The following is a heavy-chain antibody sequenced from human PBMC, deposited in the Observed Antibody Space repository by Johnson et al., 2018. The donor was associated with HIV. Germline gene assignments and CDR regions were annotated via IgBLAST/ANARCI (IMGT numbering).Heavy chain of an antibody. CDR1: GFTFTNAW. CDR2: IKSKTDGGTT. Sequence: EVQLVESGGGLVQPGGSLRLSCAASGFTFTNAWMHWVRQAPGKGLEWVGRIKSKTDGGTTDYAAPVKGRFTISRDDSKNTLYLQMNSLKTEDTAVYYCTRVSLPPSYAFDFWGQGTMVTVSS. V-gene: IGHV3-15*01. J-gene: IGHJ3*01. CDR3: TRVSLPPSYAFDF.